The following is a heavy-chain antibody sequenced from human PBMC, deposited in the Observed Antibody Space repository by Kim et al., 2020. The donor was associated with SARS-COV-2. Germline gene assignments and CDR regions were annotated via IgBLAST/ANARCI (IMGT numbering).Heavy chain of an antibody. J-gene: IGHJ5*02. CDR1: GYTFTSYY. CDR2: INPSGGST. D-gene: IGHD3-16*02. CDR3: ARDSTSFKGYTGMAWFDP. Sequence: ASVKVSCKASGYTFTSYYMHWVRQAPGQGLEWMGIINPSGGSTSYAQKFQGKVTMTRDTSTSTVYMELSSLRSEDTAVYYCARDSTSFKGYTGMAWFDPWGQGTLVTVSS. V-gene: IGHV1-46*01.